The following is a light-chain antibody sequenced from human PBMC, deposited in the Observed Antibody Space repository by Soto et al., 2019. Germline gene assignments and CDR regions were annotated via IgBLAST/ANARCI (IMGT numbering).Light chain of an antibody. CDR1: SSNIGAGYD. CDR2: DNS. V-gene: IGLV1-40*01. Sequence: SVLTQPPSVSGAPGQRVTISCTGSSSNIGAGYDVHWYQQLPGTAPKLLIYDNSNRPSGVPDRFSGSKSGTSASLAITGLQAEDEADYYCQSYDSSLSALVFGGGTKLTVL. J-gene: IGLJ3*02. CDR3: QSYDSSLSALV.